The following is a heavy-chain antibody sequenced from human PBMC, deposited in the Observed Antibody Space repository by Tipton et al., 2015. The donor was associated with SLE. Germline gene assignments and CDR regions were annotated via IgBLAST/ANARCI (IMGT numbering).Heavy chain of an antibody. J-gene: IGHJ2*01. V-gene: IGHV4-59*12. D-gene: IGHD6-19*01. Sequence: TLSLTCAVSGGSISSYYWSWIRQPPGKGLEWIGYIYYSGSTNYNPSLKSRVTISVDTSKNQFSLKLSSVTAADTAVYYCARVRQWLDRFDLWGRGTLVTVSS. CDR2: IYYSGST. CDR1: GGSISSYY. CDR3: ARVRQWLDRFDL.